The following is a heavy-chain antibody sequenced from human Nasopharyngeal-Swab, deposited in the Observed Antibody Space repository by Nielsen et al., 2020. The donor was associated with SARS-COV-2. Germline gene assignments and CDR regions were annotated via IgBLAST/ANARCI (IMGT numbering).Heavy chain of an antibody. CDR2: ISSSGSTI. CDR3: ARGYYGDFYFDY. J-gene: IGHJ4*02. D-gene: IGHD4-17*01. CDR1: GFTFSSYE. V-gene: IGHV3-48*03. Sequence: GESLKISCAASGFTFSSYEMNWVRQAPGKGLEWVSYISSSGSTIYYADSVKGRFTISRDNAKNSLYLQMNSLRAEDTALYHCARGYYGDFYFDYWGQGTLVTVSS.